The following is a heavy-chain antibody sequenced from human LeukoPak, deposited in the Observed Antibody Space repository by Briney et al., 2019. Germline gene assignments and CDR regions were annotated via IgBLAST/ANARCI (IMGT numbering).Heavy chain of an antibody. CDR1: GFTFGSYS. V-gene: IGHV3-48*01. J-gene: IGHJ3*02. Sequence: GGSLRLSCAASGFTFGSYSMTWVRQAPGKGLEWVSFISSGSSTIYYADSVKGRFTISRDNAKNSLYLQMNSLRAEDTAVYYCAGDLDIVVVVAATVGAFDIWGQGTMVTVSS. D-gene: IGHD2-15*01. CDR3: AGDLDIVVVVAATVGAFDI. CDR2: ISSGSSTI.